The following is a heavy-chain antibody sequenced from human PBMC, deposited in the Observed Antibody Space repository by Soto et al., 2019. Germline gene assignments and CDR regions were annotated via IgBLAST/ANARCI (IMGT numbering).Heavy chain of an antibody. CDR3: ARPQEGVRVYCYMDV. V-gene: IGHV3-23*01. CDR2: ISDSGSST. Sequence: EVQLLESGGGLVQPGGSLRLSCAASGFIFSNYAMSWVRQAPGKGLEWVSGISDSGSSTYYADSVKGRFSISRDISKNTLYLQMNNLRAEDTAVYYCARPQEGVRVYCYMDVWGKGTTVTVSS. J-gene: IGHJ6*03. CDR1: GFIFSNYA. D-gene: IGHD2-8*01.